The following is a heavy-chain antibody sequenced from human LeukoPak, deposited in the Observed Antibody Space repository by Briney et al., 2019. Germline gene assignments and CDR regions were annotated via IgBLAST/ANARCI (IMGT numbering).Heavy chain of an antibody. CDR1: GFTFSSYA. Sequence: GGSLRLSCAASGFTFSSYAMHWVRQAPGKGLGYVSAISSNGGSTYYANSVKGRFTISRDNSKNTLYLQMGSLRAEDMAVYYCARDYYDRSGYYYTYYYYYYMDVWGKGTTVTISS. D-gene: IGHD3-22*01. V-gene: IGHV3-64*01. J-gene: IGHJ6*03. CDR2: ISSNGGST. CDR3: ARDYYDRSGYYYTYYYYYYMDV.